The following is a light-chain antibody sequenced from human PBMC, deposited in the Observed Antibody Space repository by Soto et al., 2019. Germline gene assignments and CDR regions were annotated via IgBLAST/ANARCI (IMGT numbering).Light chain of an antibody. Sequence: QSVLTQPPSASGTPGQRVTISCSGSSSNIGSNAVSWYQHFPGTAPKVLIYSDYQRPSGVPDRFSGSKSGTSASLAISGLRAEDEADYFCAAWGDSLNTWVFGGGTKLTVL. V-gene: IGLV1-44*01. CDR3: AAWGDSLNTWV. CDR1: SSNIGSNA. J-gene: IGLJ3*02. CDR2: SDY.